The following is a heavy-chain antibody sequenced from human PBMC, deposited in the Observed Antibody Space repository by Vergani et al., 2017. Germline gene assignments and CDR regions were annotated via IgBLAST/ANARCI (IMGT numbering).Heavy chain of an antibody. J-gene: IGHJ5*01. V-gene: IGHV1-18*01. CDR1: GYTFTSYG. CDR3: ARVAGYFSIRSCYTFWFDS. CDR2: ISTYNGNA. Sequence: QVQLVQSGPEVKKPGASVKVSCKASGYTFTSYGISWVRQAPGQGLEWMGWISTYNGNANYAQKVQGRVTMTTDTSTSTAYMELRSLRSDDPAVYYCARVAGYFSIRSCYTFWFDSWGQGTLVTVSS. D-gene: IGHD2-2*02.